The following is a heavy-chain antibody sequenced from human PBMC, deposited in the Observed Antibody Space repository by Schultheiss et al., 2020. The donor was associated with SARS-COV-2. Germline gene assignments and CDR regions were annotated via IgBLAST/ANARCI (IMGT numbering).Heavy chain of an antibody. CDR2: ISSSSSTI. V-gene: IGHV3-48*04. J-gene: IGHJ5*02. CDR1: GFTFSSYW. D-gene: IGHD5-18*01. CDR3: TRGYSYGNWFDP. Sequence: GGSLRLSCAASGFTFSSYWMHWVRQAPGKGLVWVSYISSSSSTIYYADSVKGRFTISRDNAKNSLYLQMNSLKTEDTAVYYCTRGYSYGNWFDPWGQGTLVTVSS.